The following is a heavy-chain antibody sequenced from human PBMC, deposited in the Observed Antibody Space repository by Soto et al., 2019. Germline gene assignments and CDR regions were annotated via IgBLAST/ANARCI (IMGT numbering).Heavy chain of an antibody. D-gene: IGHD3-22*01. V-gene: IGHV3-30-3*01. J-gene: IGHJ4*02. Sequence: GGSLRLSCAASGFTFSSYAMHWVRQAPGKGLEWVAVISYDGSNKYYADSVKGRFTISRDNSKNTLYLQMNSLRAEDTAVYYCARDGAKSSGHYFDYWGQGTLVTVSS. CDR3: ARDGAKSSGHYFDY. CDR2: ISYDGSNK. CDR1: GFTFSSYA.